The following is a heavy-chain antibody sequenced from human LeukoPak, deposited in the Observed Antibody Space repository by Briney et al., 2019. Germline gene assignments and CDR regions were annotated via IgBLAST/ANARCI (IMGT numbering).Heavy chain of an antibody. CDR2: IKQDGSEK. Sequence: PGGSLRLSCAASGFTFSSYWMSWVRQAPGKGLEWVANIKQDGSEKYYVDSAKGRFTISRDNAKNSLYLQMNSLRAEDTAVYYCARDGSSGWFLSFYFDYWGQGTLVTVSS. CDR1: GFTFSSYW. D-gene: IGHD6-19*01. J-gene: IGHJ4*02. V-gene: IGHV3-7*01. CDR3: ARDGSSGWFLSFYFDY.